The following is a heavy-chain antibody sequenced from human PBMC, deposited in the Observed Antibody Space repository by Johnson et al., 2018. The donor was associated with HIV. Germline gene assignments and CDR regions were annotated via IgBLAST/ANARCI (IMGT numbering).Heavy chain of an antibody. CDR1: GFTFSRYW. D-gene: IGHD5-18*01. CDR3: ARDMDTAMEDDAFDI. CDR2: VKQDGSEK. Sequence: EVQLLESGGGLVQPGGSLRLSCATSGFTFSRYWMNWVRQAPGKGLEWVANVKQDGSEKYYVDSVRGRFTISRDNSKNTLYLQMKSLRSEDKAVYYCARDMDTAMEDDAFDIWGQGTMVTVSS. V-gene: IGHV3-7*01. J-gene: IGHJ3*02.